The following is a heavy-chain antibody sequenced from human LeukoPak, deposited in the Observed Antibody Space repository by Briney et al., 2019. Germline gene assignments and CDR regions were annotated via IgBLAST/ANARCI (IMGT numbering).Heavy chain of an antibody. CDR2: ISYSGST. D-gene: IGHD3-22*01. V-gene: IGHV4-59*08. J-gene: IGHJ3*02. CDR1: GGSISRHY. CDR3: ARLLNNDNSGDPDTFDM. Sequence: PSETLSLTCSVSGGSISRHYGSWIRQPPGKGLEWMGYISYSGSTKYNPSFQSRVTISLDTSKTHFSLKLTSVTAADTAVYYCARLLNNDNSGDPDTFDMWGPGTMVTVSS.